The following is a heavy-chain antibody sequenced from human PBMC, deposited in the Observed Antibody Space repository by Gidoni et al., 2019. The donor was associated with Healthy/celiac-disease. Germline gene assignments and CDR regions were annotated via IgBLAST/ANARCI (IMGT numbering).Heavy chain of an antibody. Sequence: EVQLVESGGGLVQPGGSLRLSCAASGFTFSSYSMNWVRQAPGKGLEWVSYISSSSSTIYYADSVKGRFTISRDNAKNSLYLQMNSLRDEDTAVYYCARDLSTSARAPHAFDIWGQGTMVTVSS. CDR3: ARDLSTSARAPHAFDI. V-gene: IGHV3-48*02. D-gene: IGHD2-2*01. CDR1: GFTFSSYS. CDR2: ISSSSSTI. J-gene: IGHJ3*02.